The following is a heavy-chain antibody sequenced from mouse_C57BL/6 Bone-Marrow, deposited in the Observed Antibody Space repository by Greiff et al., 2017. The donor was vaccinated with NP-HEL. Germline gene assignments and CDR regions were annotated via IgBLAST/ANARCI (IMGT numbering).Heavy chain of an antibody. CDR1: GYTFTSYW. Sequence: QVQLQQSGAELVKPGASVKLSCKASGYTFTSYWMHWVKQRPGQGLEWIGMIHPNSGSTNYNEKFKSKATLTVDKSSSTAYMQLSSLTSEDSAVYYCAIDGYYPFAYWGQGTLVTVSA. D-gene: IGHD2-3*01. CDR3: AIDGYYPFAY. V-gene: IGHV1-64*01. CDR2: IHPNSGST. J-gene: IGHJ3*01.